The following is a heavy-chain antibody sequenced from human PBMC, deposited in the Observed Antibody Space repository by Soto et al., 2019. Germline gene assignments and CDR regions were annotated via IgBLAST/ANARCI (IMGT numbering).Heavy chain of an antibody. Sequence: GESLKISCKGSGYSFTSYWIGWVCQMPGKGLEWMGIIYPGDSDTRYSPSFQGQVTISADKSISTAYLQWSSLKASDTAMYYCARHYSSGWYPVHYFDYWGQGTLVTVSS. D-gene: IGHD6-19*01. CDR2: IYPGDSDT. CDR1: GYSFTSYW. CDR3: ARHYSSGWYPVHYFDY. V-gene: IGHV5-51*01. J-gene: IGHJ4*02.